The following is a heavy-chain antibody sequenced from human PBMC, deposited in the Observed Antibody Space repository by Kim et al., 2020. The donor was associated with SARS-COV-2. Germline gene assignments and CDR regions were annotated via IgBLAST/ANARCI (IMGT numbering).Heavy chain of an antibody. CDR3: ARGGKSIAARAVDFDI. V-gene: IGHV1-2*06. D-gene: IGHD6-6*01. Sequence: ASVKVSCKASGYTFTGYYMHWVRQAPGQGLEWMGRSNPNSGGTNYEQKFQGRVPITSDTSISTAYMELSRLSSDDPAVYYCARGGKSIAARAVDFDIWGQ. CDR2: SNPNSGGT. CDR1: GYTFTGYY. J-gene: IGHJ3*02.